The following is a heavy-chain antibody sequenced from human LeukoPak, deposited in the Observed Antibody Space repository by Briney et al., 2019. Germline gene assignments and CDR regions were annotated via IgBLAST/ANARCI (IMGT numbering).Heavy chain of an antibody. CDR2: INPNSGGT. CDR3: ARGRESLAAASYYGMDV. V-gene: IGHV1-2*04. J-gene: IGHJ6*02. CDR1: GYTFTGYY. Sequence: GASVKVSCKASGYTFTGYYMHWVRQAPGQGLEWMGWINPNSGGTNYAQKFQGWDTMTRDTSISTAYMELSRLRSDDTAVYYCARGRESLAAASYYGMDVWGQGTTVTVSS. D-gene: IGHD6-13*01.